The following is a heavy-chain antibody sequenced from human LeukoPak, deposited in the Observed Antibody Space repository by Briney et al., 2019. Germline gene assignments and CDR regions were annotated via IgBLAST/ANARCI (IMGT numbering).Heavy chain of an antibody. D-gene: IGHD2-15*01. V-gene: IGHV1-2*02. CDR3: ARENGAYCSGGSCYDAFDI. CDR1: GYTFTGYY. Sequence: GASVKVSCKASGYTFTGYYMHWVRQAPGQGLEWMGWINPDSGGTNYARKFQGRATMTRDTSISTTSMELSGLRSDDTAVYYCARENGAYCSGGSCYDAFDIWGQGTMVTVSS. CDR2: INPDSGGT. J-gene: IGHJ3*02.